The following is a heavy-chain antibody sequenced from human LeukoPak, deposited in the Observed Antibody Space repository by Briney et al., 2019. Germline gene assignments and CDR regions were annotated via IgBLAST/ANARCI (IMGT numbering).Heavy chain of an antibody. CDR1: GGSISSYY. CDR3: ARSRGYFDY. Sequence: PSETLSLTSIVSGGSISSYYWSWIRQPPGKGLEWIGYIYYSGSTNYNPSLKSRVTISVDTSKNQFSLKLSSVTAADTALYYCARSRGYFDYWGQGTLVTVSA. D-gene: IGHD6-13*01. V-gene: IGHV4-59*01. CDR2: IYYSGST. J-gene: IGHJ4*02.